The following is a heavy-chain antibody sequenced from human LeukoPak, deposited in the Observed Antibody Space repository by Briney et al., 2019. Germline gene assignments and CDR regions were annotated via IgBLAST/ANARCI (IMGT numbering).Heavy chain of an antibody. J-gene: IGHJ4*02. Sequence: ASMKVPCKSSEYILTDYYTHWVRQAPGQGLEWMGWINPHSGGTNYAQKFQDRVTVTGDTSISTAYMELSRLISDDTAIYYCARGGDNYDILTQWGQGTLVTVSS. CDR3: ARGGDNYDILTQ. CDR2: INPHSGGT. CDR1: EYILTDYY. V-gene: IGHV1-2*02. D-gene: IGHD3-9*01.